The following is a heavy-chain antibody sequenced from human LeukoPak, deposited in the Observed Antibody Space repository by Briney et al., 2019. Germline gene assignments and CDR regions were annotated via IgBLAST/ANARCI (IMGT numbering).Heavy chain of an antibody. Sequence: GASVKVSCKASGYTFTGYYMHWVRQAPGQGFEWMGWINPNSGGTNYAQKFQGRVTMTRDTSISTAYMELSRLRSDDTAVYYCARDFWSGSAHFGYWGQGTLVTVSS. J-gene: IGHJ4*02. V-gene: IGHV1-2*02. CDR2: INPNSGGT. CDR3: ARDFWSGSAHFGY. D-gene: IGHD3-3*01. CDR1: GYTFTGYY.